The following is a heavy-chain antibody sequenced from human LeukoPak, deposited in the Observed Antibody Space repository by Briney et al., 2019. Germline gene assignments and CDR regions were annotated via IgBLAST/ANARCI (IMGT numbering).Heavy chain of an antibody. CDR3: ARNPYYYGSGSPNWFDP. V-gene: IGHV4-4*07. J-gene: IGHJ5*02. D-gene: IGHD3-10*01. Sequence: TSETLSLTCTVSGGSISSYYWSWIRQPAGKGLEWIGRIYTSGSTNYNPSLKSRVTMPVDTSKNQFSLKLSSVTAADTAVYYCARNPYYYGSGSPNWFDPWGQGTLVTVSS. CDR1: GGSISSYY. CDR2: IYTSGST.